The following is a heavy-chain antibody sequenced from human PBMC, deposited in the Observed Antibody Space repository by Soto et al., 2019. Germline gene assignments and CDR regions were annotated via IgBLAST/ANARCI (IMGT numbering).Heavy chain of an antibody. Sequence: QVQLVQSGAETMKSGSSVKVSCKVSGGNFNTYGIGWGRQAPGQGLEWMGEIIPLLGTPNYAQRFQDRLTISADESTTTAYMELSSLRSEDSAVYFCARLHVPPTYGGAVLDSWGQGTQVTVSS. CDR3: ARLHVPPTYGGAVLDS. CDR2: IIPLLGTP. CDR1: GGNFNTYG. D-gene: IGHD3-16*01. V-gene: IGHV1-69*01. J-gene: IGHJ4*02.